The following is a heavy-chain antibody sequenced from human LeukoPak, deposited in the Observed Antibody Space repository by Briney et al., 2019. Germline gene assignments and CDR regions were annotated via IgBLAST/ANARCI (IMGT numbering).Heavy chain of an antibody. V-gene: IGHV3-30*18. D-gene: IGHD3-22*01. CDR2: ISYDGSDK. CDR1: GFTFSNFG. CDR3: GKMFYQDSSGYYPYGTDV. J-gene: IGHJ6*02. Sequence: GGSLRLSCAASGFTFSNFGMHWVRQAPGKGLEWLTFISYDGSDKYYADSAKGRFTISRDNSKTTVYLQMNSLRAEDTAVYYCGKMFYQDSSGYYPYGTDVWGQGTTVIVSS.